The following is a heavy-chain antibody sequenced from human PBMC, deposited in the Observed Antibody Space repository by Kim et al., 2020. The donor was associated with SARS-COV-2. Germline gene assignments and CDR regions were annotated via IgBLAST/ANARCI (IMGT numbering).Heavy chain of an antibody. Sequence: GGSLRLSCTTSGLSFGDYGMSWLRQAPGKGLEWVASIRGQSEGTTEYAASVKDRFTISRDDSKNIAYLQMSSLKTDDTAVYYCASSNNRKWYLGDWGQGTLVTVAS. D-gene: IGHD2-15*01. CDR3: ASSNNRKWYLGD. J-gene: IGHJ4*02. V-gene: IGHV3-49*03. CDR2: IRGQSEGTT. CDR1: GLSFGDYG.